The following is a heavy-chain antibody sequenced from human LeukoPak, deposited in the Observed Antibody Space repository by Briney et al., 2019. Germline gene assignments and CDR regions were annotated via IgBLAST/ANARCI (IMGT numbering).Heavy chain of an antibody. CDR3: ATIAAAGTVYYYYYMDV. Sequence: SVKVSCKASGGTFSSYAISWVRQAPGQGLEWMGGIIPIFGTANYAQKFQGRVTITADESTSTAYMELSSLRSEDTAVYYCATIAAAGTVYYYYYMDVWGKGTTVTVSS. V-gene: IGHV1-69*13. J-gene: IGHJ6*03. CDR2: IIPIFGTA. D-gene: IGHD6-13*01. CDR1: GGTFSSYA.